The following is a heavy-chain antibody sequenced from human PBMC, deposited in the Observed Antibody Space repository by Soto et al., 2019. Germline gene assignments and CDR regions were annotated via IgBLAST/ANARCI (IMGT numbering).Heavy chain of an antibody. D-gene: IGHD5-12*01. CDR1: GYPFTSYG. J-gene: IGHJ4*02. Sequence: ASVKVSCKTSGYPFTSYGINWVRQAPGQGLEWMGWINAYNGKTRYTQKFQGRVTITRDTSASTAYMELSSLRSEDTAVYYCARVSGYYLPDYWGQGTLVTVSS. V-gene: IGHV1-18*01. CDR2: INAYNGKT. CDR3: ARVSGYYLPDY.